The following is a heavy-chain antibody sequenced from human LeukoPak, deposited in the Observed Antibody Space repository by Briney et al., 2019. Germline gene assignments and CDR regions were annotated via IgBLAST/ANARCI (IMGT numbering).Heavy chain of an antibody. Sequence: PGGSLRLSCAASGFTVSSNYMSWVRQAPGKGLEWVSVIYSGGSTNYADSVKGRFTISRDNSKNTLYLQMNSLRAEDTAVYYCARDFVVVAAAGYYYYGMDVWGQGTTVTVSS. J-gene: IGHJ6*02. CDR2: IYSGGST. D-gene: IGHD2-15*01. CDR1: GFTVSSNY. CDR3: ARDFVVVAAAGYYYYGMDV. V-gene: IGHV3-53*01.